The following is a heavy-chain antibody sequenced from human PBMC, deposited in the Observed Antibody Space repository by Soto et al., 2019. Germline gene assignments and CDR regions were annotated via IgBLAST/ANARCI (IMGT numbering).Heavy chain of an antibody. CDR2: ISYDGSNK. J-gene: IGHJ4*02. CDR1: GFTFSSYA. CDR3: ARGGGGY. D-gene: IGHD3-10*01. V-gene: IGHV3-30-3*01. Sequence: QVQLVESGGGVVQPGRSLRLSCAASGFTFSSYAMHWVRQAPGKGLEWVAVISYDGSNKYYADSVKGRFTISRDNSKNTLYLQMNSLRAEDTAVYYCARGGGGYWGQGTLVTVSS.